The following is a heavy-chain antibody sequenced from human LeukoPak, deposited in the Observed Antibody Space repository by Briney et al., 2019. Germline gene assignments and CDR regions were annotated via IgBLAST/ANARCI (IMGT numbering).Heavy chain of an antibody. CDR2: VYYSGST. CDR3: ARSPIVVMWGGYMDV. J-gene: IGHJ6*03. Sequence: SETLSLTCTVSGGSIGTYSWTWIRQPPGKGLEWIGYVYYSGSTNYNPSLKSRVTIAVDTSKIQFSLKPSSVTAADTAVYFCARSPIVVMWGGYMDVWGKGTTVTVSS. CDR1: GGSIGTYS. D-gene: IGHD3-16*02. V-gene: IGHV4-59*01.